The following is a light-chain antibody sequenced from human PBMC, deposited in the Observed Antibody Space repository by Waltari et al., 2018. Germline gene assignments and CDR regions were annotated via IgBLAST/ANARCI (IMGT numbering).Light chain of an antibody. CDR1: SSDDGGYNY. V-gene: IGLV2-11*01. J-gene: IGLJ3*02. CDR3: SSYAGTYTGV. Sequence: QSALTQPRSVSESPGQSVTISCTGTSSDDGGYNYISWYQHPPGKAPKLIIYDVTKRPSGVPDRFSASKSGNTASLTISGLRAEDEADYYCSSYAGTYTGVFGGGTKLTVL. CDR2: DVT.